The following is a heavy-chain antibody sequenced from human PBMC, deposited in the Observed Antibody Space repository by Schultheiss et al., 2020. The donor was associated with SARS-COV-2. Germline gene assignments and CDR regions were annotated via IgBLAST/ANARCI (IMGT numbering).Heavy chain of an antibody. V-gene: IGHV3-11*01. J-gene: IGHJ6*02. CDR1: GFTFSDYY. D-gene: IGHD6-6*01. CDR3: ARYYSSSSASYYGMDV. Sequence: GGSLRLSCAASGFTFSDYYMSWIRQAPGKGLEWVSYISSSGSTIYYADSVKGRFTISRDNAKNSLYLQMNSLRAEDTAVYYCARYYSSSSASYYGMDVWGQGTTVTVSS. CDR2: ISSSGSTI.